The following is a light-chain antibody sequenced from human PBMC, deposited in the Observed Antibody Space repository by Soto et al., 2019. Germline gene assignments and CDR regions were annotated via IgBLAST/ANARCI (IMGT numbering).Light chain of an antibody. V-gene: IGKV3-20*01. CDR1: QSVSSSY. J-gene: IGKJ5*01. CDR3: QHYVSSPPAIT. CDR2: GAS. Sequence: EIVLTQSPGTLSLSPGERATLSCRASQSVSSSYLAWYQQKPGQAPRLLIYGASFRATGIPDRFSGSGSGTDFTLTISRLEPEDLAVYYCQHYVSSPPAITFGQGTRLEIK.